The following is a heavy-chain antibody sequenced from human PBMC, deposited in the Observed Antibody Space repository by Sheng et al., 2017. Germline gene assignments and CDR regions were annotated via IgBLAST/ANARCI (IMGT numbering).Heavy chain of an antibody. Sequence: QLQLQESGPGLVKPSETLSLTCTVSGGSISSSSYYWGWIRQPPGKGLEWIGSIYYSGSTYYNPSLKSRVTISVDTSKNQFSLKLSSVTAADTAVYYCAREGSSTLPYYYYMDVWGQGTTVTVSS. D-gene: IGHD6-6*01. CDR1: GGSISSSSYY. CDR3: AREGSSTLPYYYYMDV. CDR2: IYYSGST. V-gene: IGHV4-39*07. J-gene: IGHJ6*03.